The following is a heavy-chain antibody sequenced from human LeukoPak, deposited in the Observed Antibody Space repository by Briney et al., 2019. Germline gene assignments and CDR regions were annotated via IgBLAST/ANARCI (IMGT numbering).Heavy chain of an antibody. Sequence: GASVKVSCKASGYTFTGYYMHWVRQAPGQGLEWMGWINPNSGGTNYAQKFQGRVTMTRDTSTSTVYMELSSLRSEDTAVYYCARSSPGAATVLLPYMDVWGKGTTVTISS. V-gene: IGHV1-2*02. J-gene: IGHJ6*03. CDR3: ARSSPGAATVLLPYMDV. D-gene: IGHD2-15*01. CDR1: GYTFTGYY. CDR2: INPNSGGT.